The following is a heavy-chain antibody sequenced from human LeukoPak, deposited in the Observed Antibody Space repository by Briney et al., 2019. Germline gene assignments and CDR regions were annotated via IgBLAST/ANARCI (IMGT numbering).Heavy chain of an antibody. CDR2: IYASGST. Sequence: PSETLSLTCTVSGGSISSGSYYWSWIRQPAGKGLEWIGRIYASGSTNYNPSLKSRVTISVDTSKNQFSLKLSSVTAADTAVYYCARGYYDFWSGYYTPYWFDPWGQGTLVTVSS. V-gene: IGHV4-61*02. CDR1: GGSISSGSYY. D-gene: IGHD3-3*01. CDR3: ARGYYDFWSGYYTPYWFDP. J-gene: IGHJ5*02.